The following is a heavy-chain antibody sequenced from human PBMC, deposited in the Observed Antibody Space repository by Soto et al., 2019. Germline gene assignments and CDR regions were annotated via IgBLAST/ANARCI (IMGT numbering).Heavy chain of an antibody. J-gene: IGHJ4*02. CDR2: ISGSGGST. CDR1: GFTFSSYA. D-gene: IGHD3-22*01. CDR3: ARDDYESRGSCSDY. Sequence: EVQLLESGGGLVQPGGSLRLSCAASGFTFSSYAMSWVRQAPGKGLEWVSAISGSGGSTYYADSVKGRFTISRDNAKNSLYLQMNSLRAEDTAVYYCARDDYESRGSCSDYWCQGTLVTVSS. V-gene: IGHV3-23*01.